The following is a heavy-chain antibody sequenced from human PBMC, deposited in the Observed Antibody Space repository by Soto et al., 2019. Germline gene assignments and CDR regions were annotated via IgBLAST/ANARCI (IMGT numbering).Heavy chain of an antibody. CDR2: IYWDDSY. CDR1: GFSLSTSGVG. CDR3: AHKGYGDYPLDY. V-gene: IGHV2-5*02. J-gene: IGHJ4*02. D-gene: IGHD4-17*01. Sequence: QITLKESGPTLVKPTQTLTLTCTFSGFSLSTSGVGVGWIRQPPGKALEWLAVIYWDDSYHYSPSLRSRLTITKDTSKTPVVLTMTNLDPVDTATYYCAHKGYGDYPLDYWGQGTLVTVSS.